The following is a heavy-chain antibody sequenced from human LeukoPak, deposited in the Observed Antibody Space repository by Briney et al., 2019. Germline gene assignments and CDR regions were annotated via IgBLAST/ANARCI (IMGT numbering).Heavy chain of an antibody. CDR1: GFSLTTSGMC. Sequence: SGPALVKLTQTLTLTCTFSGFSLTTSGMCVSWIRQPPGKALEWLARIDWDDDKYYSTSPKTRLTISKDNSKNQVVLTMTNMDPVDTATYYCARMGSSRTYFDYWGQGTLVTVSS. D-gene: IGHD6-13*01. CDR3: ARMGSSRTYFDY. V-gene: IGHV2-70*11. J-gene: IGHJ4*02. CDR2: IDWDDDK.